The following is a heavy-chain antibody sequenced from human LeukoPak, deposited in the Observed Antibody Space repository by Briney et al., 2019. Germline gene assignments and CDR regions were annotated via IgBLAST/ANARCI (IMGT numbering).Heavy chain of an antibody. CDR1: GGTFSSYA. J-gene: IGHJ4*02. V-gene: IGHV1-69*01. CDR3: AREASVAADPLGY. Sequence: ASVKVSCKASGGTFSSYAISWVRQAPGQGLEWMGGIIPIFGTANYAQKFQGRVTITADESTSTAYMELSSLRSEDTAVYYCAREASVAADPLGYWGQGTLVTVSS. D-gene: IGHD6-19*01. CDR2: IIPIFGTA.